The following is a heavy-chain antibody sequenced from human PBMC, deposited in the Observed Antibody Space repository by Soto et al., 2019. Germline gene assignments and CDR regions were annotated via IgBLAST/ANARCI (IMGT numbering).Heavy chain of an antibody. V-gene: IGHV3-23*01. J-gene: IGHJ2*01. D-gene: IGHD2-2*01. CDR1: GFTFSSYA. CDR2: ISGSGGST. CDR3: AKDLSLGYCSSTSCRPAWYFDL. Sequence: GGSLRLSCAASGFTFSSYAMSWVRQAPGKGLEWVSAISGSGGSTYYADSVKGRFTISRDNSKNTLYLQMNSLRAEDTAVYYCAKDLSLGYCSSTSCRPAWYFDLWGRGTLVTVSS.